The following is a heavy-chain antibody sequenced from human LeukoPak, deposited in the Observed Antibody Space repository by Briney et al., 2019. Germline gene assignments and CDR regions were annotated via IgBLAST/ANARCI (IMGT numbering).Heavy chain of an antibody. V-gene: IGHV3-74*01. CDR3: ASDSSYDYDY. Sequence: GGSLRLSCAASGFSFTSYWLHWVRQPPGKGLVWVSRIQVDGSGTTYADSVKGRFTISRDNAKNTLYLQMNSLRPEDTAVYYCASDSSYDYDYWGQGTLVTVSS. D-gene: IGHD5-18*01. J-gene: IGHJ4*02. CDR2: IQVDGSGT. CDR1: GFSFTSYW.